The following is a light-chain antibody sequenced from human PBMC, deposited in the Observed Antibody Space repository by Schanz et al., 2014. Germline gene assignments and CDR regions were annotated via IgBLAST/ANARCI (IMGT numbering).Light chain of an antibody. V-gene: IGLV2-14*02. CDR1: SSDIGSYNL. CDR3: SSYTSSSTE. J-gene: IGLJ3*02. CDR2: EGS. Sequence: QSALTQPPSASGSPGQSVTISCTGTSSDIGSYNLVSWYQQHPDKAPKLMIYEGSKRPSGVSNRFSGSKSGNTASLTISGLQAEDEADYYCSSYTSSSTEFGGGTKVTVL.